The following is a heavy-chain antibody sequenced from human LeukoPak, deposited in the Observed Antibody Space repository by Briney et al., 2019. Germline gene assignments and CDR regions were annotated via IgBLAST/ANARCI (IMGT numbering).Heavy chain of an antibody. V-gene: IGHV3-66*02. J-gene: IGHJ4*02. D-gene: IGHD3-22*01. CDR2: IYSGGST. CDR1: GFTFSSNY. Sequence: GGSLRLSCAASGFTFSSNYMTWVGQAPGKGLEWVSVIYSGGSTYYSDSVEGRFTISRDNSKNTLYLQMNSLRVEDTAVYYCASGTYYYDNSGPIDYWGQGTLVTVSS. CDR3: ASGTYYYDNSGPIDY.